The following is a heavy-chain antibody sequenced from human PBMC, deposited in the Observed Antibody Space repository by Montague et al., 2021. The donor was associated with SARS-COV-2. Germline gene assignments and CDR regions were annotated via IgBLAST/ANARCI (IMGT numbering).Heavy chain of an antibody. CDR1: GEPISGFY. D-gene: IGHD3-10*01. Sequence: SKTLSLTCTVSGEPISGFYWNWIRRPAGKGLEWIGRIYASGGTNSNPSLKSRVTMSVDTSKNQFSLKLSSVTAADTAVYYCAREVSGSYYNGWFDPWGQGTLVTVSS. V-gene: IGHV4-4*07. CDR3: AREVSGSYYNGWFDP. J-gene: IGHJ5*02. CDR2: IYASGGT.